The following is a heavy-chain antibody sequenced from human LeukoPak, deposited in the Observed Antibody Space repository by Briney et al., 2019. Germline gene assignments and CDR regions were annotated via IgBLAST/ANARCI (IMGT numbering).Heavy chain of an antibody. CDR3: ASGSSGYDP. Sequence: NPSETLSLTCTVSGGSISNYYWSWIRQPAGKGQEWIGRIYSSGTTIYNPSLKSRVTMSVDTSKNQFSLKLSSVTAADTAVYFCASGSSGYDPWGQGTLVTVSS. CDR1: GGSISNYY. J-gene: IGHJ5*02. CDR2: IYSSGTT. V-gene: IGHV4-4*07. D-gene: IGHD5-12*01.